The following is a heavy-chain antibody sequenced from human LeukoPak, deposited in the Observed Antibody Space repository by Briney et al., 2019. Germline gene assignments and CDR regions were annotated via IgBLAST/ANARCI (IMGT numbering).Heavy chain of an antibody. CDR1: GYTFITSS. Sequence: ASVKVSCKTLGYTFITSSIYWVRQAPGQRLEWLGWITVASGNTRYSENLQGRVTLTRDTSANTAYMELRNLKSEDTAVYYCVGGSLGFWGQGTLVTVSS. CDR3: VGGSLGF. J-gene: IGHJ4*02. CDR2: ITVASGNT. V-gene: IGHV1-3*01.